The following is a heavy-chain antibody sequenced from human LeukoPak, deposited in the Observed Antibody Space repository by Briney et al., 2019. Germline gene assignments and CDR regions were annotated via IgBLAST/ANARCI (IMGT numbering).Heavy chain of an antibody. D-gene: IGHD5-12*01. Sequence: ASVKVSCKPSGYTFTNYGISWVRQAPGQGLEWMGWISANSGKTNYAQKLQGRAIKTTEISTSTAYMDLRSLRSDDTAVYYCARVNSGYDCKGKWLQLPSSECDYWGQRTLVAVSS. CDR3: ARVNSGYDCKGKWLQLPSSECDY. CDR2: ISANSGKT. J-gene: IGHJ4*02. CDR1: GYTFTNYG. V-gene: IGHV1-18*01.